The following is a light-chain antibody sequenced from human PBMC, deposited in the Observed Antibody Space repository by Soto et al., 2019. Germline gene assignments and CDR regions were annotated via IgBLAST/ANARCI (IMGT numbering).Light chain of an antibody. CDR3: QQRGHWPPT. V-gene: IGKV3-11*01. Sequence: EIVLAQSPATLSLTPGERATLSCRASQSVTNYLAWYQQKPGQAPRLLIYDVSTRATGIQARFSGSGSGTDVTLTVSSLEPEDVAVYLCQQRGHWPPTFGQGPKVEIK. CDR2: DVS. J-gene: IGKJ1*01. CDR1: QSVTNY.